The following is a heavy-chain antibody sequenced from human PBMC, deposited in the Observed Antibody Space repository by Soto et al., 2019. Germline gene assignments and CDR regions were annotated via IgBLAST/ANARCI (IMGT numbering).Heavy chain of an antibody. CDR3: ARENSYFDY. V-gene: IGHV1-18*01. CDR1: GYTFRSFG. J-gene: IGHJ4*02. CDR2: ISAYNANA. Sequence: ASVKVSCKASGYTFRSFGISWVRQAPGQGLEWMGWISAYNANANYAQKSQGRLTMTADTSTSTAYMELRSLRSDDTAVYYCARENSYFDYWGQGTLVTVSS.